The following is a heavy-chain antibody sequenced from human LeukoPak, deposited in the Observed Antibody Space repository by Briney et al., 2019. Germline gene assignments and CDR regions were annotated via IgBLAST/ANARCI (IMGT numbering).Heavy chain of an antibody. CDR3: AREHYQLRALDAFDI. CDR2: INPNSGGT. Sequence: ASVKVSCKASGYTFTGYYMHWVRQAPGQGLEWMGWINPNSGGTNYAQKFQGRVTMTRDTSISTAYMELSRLRSDDTAVYYCAREHYQLRALDAFDIWGQGTMVTVSS. D-gene: IGHD2-2*01. CDR1: GYTFTGYY. J-gene: IGHJ3*02. V-gene: IGHV1-2*02.